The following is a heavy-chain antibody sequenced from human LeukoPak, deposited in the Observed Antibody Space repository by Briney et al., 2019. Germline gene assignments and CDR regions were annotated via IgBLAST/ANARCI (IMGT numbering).Heavy chain of an antibody. CDR1: GGSISNTHYY. J-gene: IGHJ4*02. Sequence: SETLSLTCTVSGGSISNTHYYWGWIRQPPGKGLEWIGNIHYSGTSFYNPSLKSRVAISVDTSKNQFSLTVNSVTAADTAVYFCARDARGFGDNDNYWGQGTLVTVSS. V-gene: IGHV4-39*07. CDR2: IHYSGTS. CDR3: ARDARGFGDNDNY. D-gene: IGHD3-9*01.